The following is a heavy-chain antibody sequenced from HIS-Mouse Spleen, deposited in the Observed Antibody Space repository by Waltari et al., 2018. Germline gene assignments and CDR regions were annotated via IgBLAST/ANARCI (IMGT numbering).Heavy chain of an antibody. CDR2: IYYSGST. CDR3: AREIPYSSSWYDWYFDL. D-gene: IGHD6-13*01. J-gene: IGHJ2*01. CDR1: GGSISSSSYY. Sequence: QLQLQESGPGLVKPSETLSLTCTVSGGSISSSSYYWAWIRQPTRKGLEWIGSIYYSGSTYYNPSLKSRVTISVDTSKNQFSLKLSSVTAADTAVYYCAREIPYSSSWYDWYFDLWGRGTLVTVSS. V-gene: IGHV4-39*07.